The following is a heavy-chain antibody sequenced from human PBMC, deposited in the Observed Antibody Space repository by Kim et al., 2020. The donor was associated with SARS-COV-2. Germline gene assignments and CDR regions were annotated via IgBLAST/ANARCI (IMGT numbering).Heavy chain of an antibody. D-gene: IGHD6-13*01. V-gene: IGHV3-21*01. CDR1: GFTFSSYS. J-gene: IGHJ5*02. CDR2: ISSSSSYI. CDR3: ARDSRSSSWSAGDWFDP. Sequence: GGSLRLSCAASGFTFSSYSMNWVRQAPGKGLEWVSSISSSSSYIYYADSVKGRFTISRDNAKNSLYLQMNSLRAEDTAVYYCARDSRSSSWSAGDWFDPWGQGTLVTVSS.